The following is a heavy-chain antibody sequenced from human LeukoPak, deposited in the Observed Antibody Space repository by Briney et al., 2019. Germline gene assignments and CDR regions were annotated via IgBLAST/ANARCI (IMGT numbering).Heavy chain of an antibody. J-gene: IGHJ3*02. Sequence: PSQTLSLTCSVSGGSISSSSDYWGWIRQPPGKGLEWIGSIYYSGSTYYNPSLKSRVTISVDSSKNQFSLKLSSVTAADTAVYYCARAYYYDSSGYDVFDIWGQGTMVTVSS. CDR1: GGSISSSSDY. CDR2: IYYSGST. V-gene: IGHV4-39*01. D-gene: IGHD3-22*01. CDR3: ARAYYYDSSGYDVFDI.